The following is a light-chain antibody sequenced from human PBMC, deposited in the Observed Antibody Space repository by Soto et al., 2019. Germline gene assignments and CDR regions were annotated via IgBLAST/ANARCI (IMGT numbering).Light chain of an antibody. J-gene: IGLJ1*01. CDR3: KSYAGSSPYV. Sequence: QSALTQPPSASGSPGQSVTISCTRTKNDIGVYDFVSWYHHHPGKAPRLIIYEVVQRPSGVADRFSGSKSGNTASLTVSGLQAAVEGDYVCKSYAGSSPYVFGSGTKLTVL. CDR1: KNDIGVYDF. V-gene: IGLV2-8*01. CDR2: EVV.